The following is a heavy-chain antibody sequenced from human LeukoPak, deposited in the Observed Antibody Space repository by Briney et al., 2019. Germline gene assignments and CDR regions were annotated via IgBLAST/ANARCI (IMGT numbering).Heavy chain of an antibody. Sequence: PGRSLRLSCAASGFTFSNYAMSWVRQAPGKGVEWVTAISDNGHSTVYADSVKGRFTISRDNSKNTLFLQMYGLRAEDTAVYYCAKAGVAAPDFDYFDCWGQGTLLTVSS. CDR2: ISDNGHST. D-gene: IGHD6-13*01. J-gene: IGHJ4*02. CDR3: AKAGVAAPDFDYFDC. V-gene: IGHV3-23*01. CDR1: GFTFSNYA.